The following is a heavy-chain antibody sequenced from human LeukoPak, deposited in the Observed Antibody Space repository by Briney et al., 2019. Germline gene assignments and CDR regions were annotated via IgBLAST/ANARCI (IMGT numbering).Heavy chain of an antibody. CDR1: GASITNHH. V-gene: IGHV4-59*11. Sequence: PSETLSLTCTVSGASITNHHWNSIRQPPGKGLEWIGHTYYSGTTNYNPSLKSRVTISVDTSKNQFSLKLTSVTGADTAVYYCARLKVGGTANYYYYYYMDVWGTGTTVTVSS. CDR2: TYYSGTT. J-gene: IGHJ6*03. D-gene: IGHD1/OR15-1a*01. CDR3: ARLKVGGTANYYYYYYMDV.